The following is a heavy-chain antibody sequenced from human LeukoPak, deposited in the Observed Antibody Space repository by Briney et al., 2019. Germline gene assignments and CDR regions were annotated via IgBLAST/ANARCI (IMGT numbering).Heavy chain of an antibody. D-gene: IGHD1-26*01. CDR3: ARVGGATAFDI. Sequence: HPGGSLRLSCAASGFTFSSYEMNWVRQAPGKGLEWVSYISSSGSTIYYADSVKGRFTISRDNAKNSLYLQMNSLRAEDTAVYYCARVGGATAFDIWGQGTMVTVSS. CDR2: ISSSGSTI. V-gene: IGHV3-48*03. CDR1: GFTFSSYE. J-gene: IGHJ3*02.